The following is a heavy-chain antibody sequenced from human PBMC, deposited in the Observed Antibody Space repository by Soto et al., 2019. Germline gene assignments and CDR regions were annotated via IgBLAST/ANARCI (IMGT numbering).Heavy chain of an antibody. CDR3: ARVKYYDILTGYSPPGYFDY. CDR1: GYTFTIYS. V-gene: IGHV1-3*01. CDR2: INAGNGNT. J-gene: IGHJ4*02. Sequence: ASVKVSCKASGYTFTIYSMHWVRQAPGQRLEWMGWINAGNGNTKYSQKFQGRVTITRDTSASTAYMELSSLRSEDTAVYYCARVKYYDILTGYSPPGYFDYWGQGTLVTVSS. D-gene: IGHD3-9*01.